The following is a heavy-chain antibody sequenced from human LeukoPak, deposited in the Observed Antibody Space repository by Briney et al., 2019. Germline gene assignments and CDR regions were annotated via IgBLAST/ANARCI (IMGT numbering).Heavy chain of an antibody. CDR1: GASISNYY. CDR3: AREESGYDYSPFYY. CDR2: IYHTGST. V-gene: IGHV4-59*01. D-gene: IGHD5-12*01. J-gene: IGHJ4*02. Sequence: SETLSLTCTVSGASISNYYWSWIRQPPGKGLEWIGYIYHTGSTSYNPSLKSRVIMSVETSQNQFSLKVRSVTAADTAVYYCAREESGYDYSPFYYWGQGILVTVSS.